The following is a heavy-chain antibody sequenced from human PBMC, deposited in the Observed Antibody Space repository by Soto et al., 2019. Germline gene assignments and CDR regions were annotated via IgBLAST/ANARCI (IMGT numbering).Heavy chain of an antibody. J-gene: IGHJ4*02. CDR2: IGSSKGVT. Sequence: EVQLLESGGDLVQPGGSLRLSCVASGYTFSDYGLGWVRQAPGKGLEWVAAIGSSKGVTAYADSVKGRFTISRDNSENTMSLQMNSLRAEDTAVYYCAKTLRAGLRTFDSWGQGTLVTVSS. D-gene: IGHD4-17*01. CDR3: AKTLRAGLRTFDS. CDR1: GYTFSDYG. V-gene: IGHV3-23*01.